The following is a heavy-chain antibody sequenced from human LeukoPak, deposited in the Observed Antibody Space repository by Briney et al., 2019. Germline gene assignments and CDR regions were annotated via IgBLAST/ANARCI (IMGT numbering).Heavy chain of an antibody. CDR1: GFTFSSYA. V-gene: IGHV3-23*01. Sequence: GGSLRLSCAASGFTFSSYAMSWVRQAPGKGLEWVSDIRGGGGSTYYADSVKGRFTISRDNSKNTLYLQINSLRAEDTAVYYCAKDRTGTTAYWGQGTLVTVSS. D-gene: IGHD1-1*01. CDR3: AKDRTGTTAY. J-gene: IGHJ4*02. CDR2: IRGGGGST.